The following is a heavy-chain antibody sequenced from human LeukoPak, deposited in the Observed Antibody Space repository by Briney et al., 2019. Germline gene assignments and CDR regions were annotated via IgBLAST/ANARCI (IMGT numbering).Heavy chain of an antibody. CDR3: ARAGYDILTGYYNGWFDP. Sequence: SETLSLTCTVSGGSISSYYWSWIRQPAGKGLEWIGRIYTSGSTNYNPSLKSRVTMSEDTSKNQFSLKLSSVTAADTAVYYCARAGYDILTGYYNGWFDPWGQGTLVTVSS. V-gene: IGHV4-4*07. J-gene: IGHJ5*02. CDR1: GGSISSYY. D-gene: IGHD3-9*01. CDR2: IYTSGST.